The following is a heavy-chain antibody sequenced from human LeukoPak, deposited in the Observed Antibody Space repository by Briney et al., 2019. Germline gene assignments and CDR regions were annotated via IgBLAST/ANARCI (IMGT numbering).Heavy chain of an antibody. CDR2: VYYSGST. D-gene: IGHD1-26*01. V-gene: IGHV4-59*08. CDR3: ASRGSWGFFDY. Sequence: PSETLSLTCTVSGDFITAYYWSWIRQPPGKGLEWIGYVYYSGSTEYNPSLRSRVTISVDTSKNQFSLKLSSVTAADTAVYYCASRGSWGFFDYWGQGTLVTVSS. CDR1: GDFITAYY. J-gene: IGHJ4*02.